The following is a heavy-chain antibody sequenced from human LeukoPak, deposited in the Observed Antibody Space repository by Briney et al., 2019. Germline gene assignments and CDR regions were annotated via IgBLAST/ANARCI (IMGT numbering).Heavy chain of an antibody. CDR3: ARDRYNGDYDFWSPFDY. J-gene: IGHJ4*02. CDR2: IIPIFGTA. Sequence: SVKVSCKASGGTFSSYAISWVRQAPGQGLEWMGGIIPIFGTANYAQKFQGRGTITTDESTSTAYMELSSLRSEDTAVYYCARDRYNGDYDFWSPFDYWGQGTLVTVSS. D-gene: IGHD3-3*01. CDR1: GGTFSSYA. V-gene: IGHV1-69*05.